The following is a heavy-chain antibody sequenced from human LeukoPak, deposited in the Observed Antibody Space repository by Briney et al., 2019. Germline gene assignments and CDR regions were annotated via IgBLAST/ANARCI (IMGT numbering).Heavy chain of an antibody. V-gene: IGHV3-53*01. CDR3: ARDGTWEDTPMIRGRGAFDI. J-gene: IGHJ3*02. Sequence: GRSLRLSCAASGFSVSGNYMSWVRQAPGKWLEWVSIIYSDGKTYYADYGRGRFTSSRDNSKNTLYLNMNSLRAEDTAVYYCARDGTWEDTPMIRGRGAFDIWGQGTMVTVSS. D-gene: IGHD5-18*01. CDR2: IYSDGKT. CDR1: GFSVSGNY.